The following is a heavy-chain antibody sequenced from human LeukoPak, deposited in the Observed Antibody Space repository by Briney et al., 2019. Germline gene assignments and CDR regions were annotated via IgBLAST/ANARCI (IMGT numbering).Heavy chain of an antibody. D-gene: IGHD6-19*01. CDR3: ARDPDSSGFSDY. CDR1: GFTFSSYA. J-gene: IGHJ4*02. Sequence: GVLRLSCAASGFTFSSYAMHWVRQAPGKGLEWVAVISYDGSNKYYADSVKGRFTISRDNSKNTLYLQMNSLRAEDTAVYYCARDPDSSGFSDYWGQGTLVTVSS. V-gene: IGHV3-30*04. CDR2: ISYDGSNK.